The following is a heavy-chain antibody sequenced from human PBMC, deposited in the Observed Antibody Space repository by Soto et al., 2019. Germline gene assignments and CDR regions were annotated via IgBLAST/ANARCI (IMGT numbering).Heavy chain of an antibody. J-gene: IGHJ4*02. CDR1: GYTFTSYA. Sequence: QVQLVQSGAEVKKPGASVKVSCKASGYTFTSYAMHWVRQAPGQRLEWMGWINAGNGNTKYSQKFQGRVTITRDTSASPAYMELSSLRAEDTAVYYCARSSGYYCVDYWGQGTLVTVSS. V-gene: IGHV1-3*01. CDR3: ARSSGYYCVDY. D-gene: IGHD3-22*01. CDR2: INAGNGNT.